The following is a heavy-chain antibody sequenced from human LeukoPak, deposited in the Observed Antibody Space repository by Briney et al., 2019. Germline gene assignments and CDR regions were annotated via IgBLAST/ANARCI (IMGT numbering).Heavy chain of an antibody. D-gene: IGHD2-15*01. CDR1: GFTFSSYG. CDR2: IWYDGSNK. V-gene: IGHV3-33*06. J-gene: IGHJ4*02. CDR3: AKDPTQYCSGGSCYLDY. Sequence: PGGSLRLSCAASGFTFSSYGMHWVRQAPGKGLEWVAVIWYDGSNKYYADSVKGRFTISRDNSKNTLYLQMNSLRAEDTAVYYCAKDPTQYCSGGSCYLDYWGQGTLVTVPS.